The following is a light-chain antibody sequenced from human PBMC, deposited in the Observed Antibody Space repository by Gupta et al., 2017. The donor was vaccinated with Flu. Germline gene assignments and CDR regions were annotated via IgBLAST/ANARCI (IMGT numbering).Light chain of an antibody. Sequence: SYELTQPPSVSVSPGQTARNTCSGDALPKKYAFWYQQKSGQAPVLVIYEDTNRPSGIPERFSGSSSGTMATLTISGAQVEDEAAYYCYSSDSSGNHRVFGGGTKLTVL. V-gene: IGLV3-10*01. CDR2: EDT. CDR1: ALPKKY. J-gene: IGLJ3*02. CDR3: YSSDSSGNHRV.